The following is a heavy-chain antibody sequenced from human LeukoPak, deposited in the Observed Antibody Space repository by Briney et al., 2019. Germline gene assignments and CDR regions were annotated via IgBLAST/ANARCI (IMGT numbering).Heavy chain of an antibody. Sequence: GGSLRLSCAASGFTFGSYWMHWVRQAPGKGLVWVSRINPDGSSSTYTDSVKGRFTVSRDNAKSTLWLQMNSLRAEDTAVYYCARNLGGGRSSWGQGTLVTVSS. J-gene: IGHJ5*02. CDR1: GFTFGSYW. CDR3: ARNLGGGRSS. CDR2: INPDGSSS. V-gene: IGHV3-74*01. D-gene: IGHD3-16*01.